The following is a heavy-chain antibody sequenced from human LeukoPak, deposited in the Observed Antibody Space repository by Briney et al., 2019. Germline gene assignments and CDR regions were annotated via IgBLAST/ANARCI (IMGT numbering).Heavy chain of an antibody. J-gene: IGHJ3*02. Sequence: GGSLRLSCAASGFTFINAWMAWVRQAPGKGLEWVSAISGSGGSTYYADSVKGRFTISRDNSKNTLYLQMNSLRAEDTAVYYCAKEAGAYCGGDCLGAFDIWGQGTMVTVSS. CDR3: AKEAGAYCGGDCLGAFDI. CDR2: ISGSGGST. V-gene: IGHV3-23*01. CDR1: GFTFINAW. D-gene: IGHD2-21*02.